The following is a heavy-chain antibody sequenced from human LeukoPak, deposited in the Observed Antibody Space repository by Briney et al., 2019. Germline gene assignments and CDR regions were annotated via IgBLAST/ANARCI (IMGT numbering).Heavy chain of an antibody. CDR3: ARESGYSYDGYFDY. V-gene: IGHV1-69*13. Sequence: SVKVSCKASGGTFISYAISWVRQAPGQGLEWVGGIIPIFGTANYAQKFQGRVTITADESTSTAYMELSSLRSEATAVYYCARESGYSYDGYFDYWGQGTLVTVSS. J-gene: IGHJ4*02. CDR2: IIPIFGTA. CDR1: GGTFISYA. D-gene: IGHD5-18*01.